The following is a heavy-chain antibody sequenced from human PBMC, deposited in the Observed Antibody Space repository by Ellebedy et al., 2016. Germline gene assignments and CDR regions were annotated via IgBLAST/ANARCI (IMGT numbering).Heavy chain of an antibody. CDR1: GFIFSSYE. CDR3: ARRLYYMDV. D-gene: IGHD6-25*01. CDR2: IDDSGSTI. V-gene: IGHV3-48*03. J-gene: IGHJ6*03. Sequence: GESLKISXAASGFIFSSYEMNWVRQAPGKGLEWVSYIDDSGSTILYADSVRGRFTISRDNAKNSVYLQMNSLRAEDTAVYYCARRLYYMDVWGKGTTVTVSS.